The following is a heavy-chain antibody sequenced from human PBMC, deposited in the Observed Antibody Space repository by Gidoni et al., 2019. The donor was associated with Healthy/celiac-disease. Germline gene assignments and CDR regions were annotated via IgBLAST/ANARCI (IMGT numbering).Heavy chain of an antibody. CDR1: GGSTSRYF. D-gene: IGHD4-17*01. V-gene: IGHV4-59*01. CDR3: ARNGDSLFDY. J-gene: IGHJ4*02. Sequence: QVQLPESGPGLVKPSETLSLTCTVTGGSTSRYFWRWIRQPPGKGLEWIGYSNYSGSTNYNPSLKSRVTISVDTSNNQFSRKLSSVTAADTAVYYCARNGDSLFDYWGQGTLVTVSS. CDR2: SNYSGST.